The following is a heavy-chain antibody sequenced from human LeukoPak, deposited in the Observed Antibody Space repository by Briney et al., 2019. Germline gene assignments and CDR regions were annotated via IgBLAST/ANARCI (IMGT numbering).Heavy chain of an antibody. J-gene: IGHJ4*02. D-gene: IGHD3-10*01. V-gene: IGHV4-59*12. CDR3: ARCYGSGSPIDY. CDR1: GGSISSYY. CDR2: IYYSGST. Sequence: SETLSPTCTVSGGSISSYYWSWIRQPPGKGLEWIGYIYYSGSTNYNPSLKSRVTISVDTSKNQFSLKLSSVTAADTAVYYCARCYGSGSPIDYWGQGTLVTVSS.